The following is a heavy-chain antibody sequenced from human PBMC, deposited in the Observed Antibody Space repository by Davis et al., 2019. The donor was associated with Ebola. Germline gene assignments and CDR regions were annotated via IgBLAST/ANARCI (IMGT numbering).Heavy chain of an antibody. J-gene: IGHJ5*01. CDR1: GFTSDSYA. V-gene: IGHV3-23*01. Sequence: PGGSLRLSCAASGFTSDSYAMIWVRQAPGKGLEWVSSISASGGSTSYADSLEGRLTVSRDNSKNTLLLQMNTLGAENTAVYYCAKSWRYNNVRNWSDSWGQGTLVTVSS. D-gene: IGHD5-18*01. CDR2: ISASGGST. CDR3: AKSWRYNNVRNWSDS.